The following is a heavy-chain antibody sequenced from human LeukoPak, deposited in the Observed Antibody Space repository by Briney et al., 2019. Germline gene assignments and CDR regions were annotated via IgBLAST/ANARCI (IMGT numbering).Heavy chain of an antibody. Sequence: GGSLRLSCAASGFTFSSYEMNWVRQAPGKGLEWVSCISSSGSTIYYADSVKGRFTISRDNAKNSQYLQMNSLRAEDTAVYYCARDGTPIHYYDSSGYQYDYWGQGTLVTVSS. CDR3: ARDGTPIHYYDSSGYQYDY. J-gene: IGHJ4*02. D-gene: IGHD3-22*01. CDR2: ISSSGSTI. V-gene: IGHV3-48*03. CDR1: GFTFSSYE.